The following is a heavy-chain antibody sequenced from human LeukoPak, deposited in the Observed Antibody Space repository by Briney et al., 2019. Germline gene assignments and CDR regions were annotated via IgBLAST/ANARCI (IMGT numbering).Heavy chain of an antibody. Sequence: SGRSLRLSCAASGFTLSSDGMHWVRQAPGKGLGWVAVISYDGSNKYYADSVNGRFTISRDNSKNTLYLQMNSLRAEDTALYYCAKGNSMIRATCFDSWGRGTLVTVSS. J-gene: IGHJ4*02. CDR3: AKGNSMIRATCFDS. V-gene: IGHV3-30*18. CDR1: GFTLSSDG. D-gene: IGHD3-10*01. CDR2: ISYDGSNK.